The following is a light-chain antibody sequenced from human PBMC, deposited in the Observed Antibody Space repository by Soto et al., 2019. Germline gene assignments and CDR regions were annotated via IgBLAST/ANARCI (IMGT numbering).Light chain of an antibody. CDR2: GNS. Sequence: QSVLTQPPSVSGAPGQRVTISCTGSSSNIGTGYDVHWYQQLPGTAPKLLIYGNSNRASGVPDRFSGSRSGTSASLAITGLQAEDEADYYCQSYDSGLSGVVFGGGTKLTVL. CDR1: SSNIGTGYD. CDR3: QSYDSGLSGVV. J-gene: IGLJ2*01. V-gene: IGLV1-40*01.